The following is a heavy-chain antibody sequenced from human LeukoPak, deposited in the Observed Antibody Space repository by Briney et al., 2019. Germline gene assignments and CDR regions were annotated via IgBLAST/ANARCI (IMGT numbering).Heavy chain of an antibody. CDR3: AGESCSSTSCYGRVDYYYYGMDV. CDR1: GGSISSGAYY. Sequence: PSQTLSLTCTVSGGSISSGAYYWSWIRQHPGKGLEWIGYIYYSGSTYYNPSLRSRVTISVDTSKNQFSLKLSSATAADTAVYYCAGESCSSTSCYGRVDYYYYGMDVWGKGTTVTVSS. D-gene: IGHD2-2*01. CDR2: IYYSGST. V-gene: IGHV4-31*03. J-gene: IGHJ6*04.